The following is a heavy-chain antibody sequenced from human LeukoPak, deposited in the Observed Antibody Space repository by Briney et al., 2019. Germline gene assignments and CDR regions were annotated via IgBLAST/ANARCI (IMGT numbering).Heavy chain of an antibody. D-gene: IGHD5/OR15-5a*01. CDR1: GGTFSSYA. Sequence: ASVKVSCKASGGTFSSYAISWVRQAPGQGLEWMGVIIPIFGTANYAQKFQGRVTITADKPTSTAYMELSSLRSEDTAVYYCARASGAVSGGGHFDYWGQGTLVTVSS. CDR2: IIPIFGTA. CDR3: ARASGAVSGGGHFDY. J-gene: IGHJ4*02. V-gene: IGHV1-69*06.